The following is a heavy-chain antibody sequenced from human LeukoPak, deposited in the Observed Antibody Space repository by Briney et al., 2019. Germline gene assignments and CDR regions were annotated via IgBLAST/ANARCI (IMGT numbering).Heavy chain of an antibody. J-gene: IGHJ4*02. D-gene: IGHD5-24*01. CDR1: GGSISSYY. CDR2: IYYSGST. CDR3: ARWGDGYNSLYFDY. Sequence: SETLSLTCTVSGGSISSYYWSWIRQPPGKGLEWIGYIYYSGSTNYNPSLKSRVTISVDTSKNQFSLKLSSVTAADTAVYYCARWGDGYNSLYFDYWGQGTLVTVSS. V-gene: IGHV4-59*08.